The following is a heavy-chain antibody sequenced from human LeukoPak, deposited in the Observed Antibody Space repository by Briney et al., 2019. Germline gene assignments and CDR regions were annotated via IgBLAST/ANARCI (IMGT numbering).Heavy chain of an antibody. Sequence: GGSLRLSCAASGFTFSTYAMDSVRQAPGKGLEWVSAITNGGGGTYYADSVKGRFTISRDNSKNTVYLQMDSLRAEDTAVYYCAKDKPGTFDYWGQGALVTVSS. D-gene: IGHD1-14*01. V-gene: IGHV3-23*01. CDR1: GFTFSTYA. CDR3: AKDKPGTFDY. CDR2: ITNGGGGT. J-gene: IGHJ4*02.